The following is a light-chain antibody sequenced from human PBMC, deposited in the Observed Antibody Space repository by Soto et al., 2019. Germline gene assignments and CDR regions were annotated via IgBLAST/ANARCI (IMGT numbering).Light chain of an antibody. CDR2: EVV. Sequence: HSVLNQPPSASGSPGQSVTISCTGTKNDIGVYDFVSWYQHHPGKAPRLIIYEVVQRPSGVPDRFSGSKSGNTASLTVSGLQAADEADYFCKSYAGSNTYVFGSGT. CDR3: KSYAGSNTYV. V-gene: IGLV2-8*01. J-gene: IGLJ1*01. CDR1: KNDIGVYDF.